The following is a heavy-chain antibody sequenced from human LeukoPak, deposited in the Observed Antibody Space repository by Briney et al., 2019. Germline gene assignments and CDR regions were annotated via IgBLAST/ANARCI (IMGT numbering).Heavy chain of an antibody. V-gene: IGHV4-39*07. Sequence: KTSETLSLTCTVSGGSISSSSYYWGWIRQPPGKGLEWIGSIYYSGSTYYNPSLKSRVTISVDTSKNQFSLKLSSVTAADTAVYYCARDVYYYDSSGYYDYWGQGTLVTVSS. J-gene: IGHJ4*02. CDR2: IYYSGST. CDR3: ARDVYYYDSSGYYDY. CDR1: GGSISSSSYY. D-gene: IGHD3-22*01.